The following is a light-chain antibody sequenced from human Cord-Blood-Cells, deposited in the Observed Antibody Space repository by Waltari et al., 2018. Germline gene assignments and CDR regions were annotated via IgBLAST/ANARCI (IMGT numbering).Light chain of an antibody. CDR2: KAS. CDR3: QQYNSYSRYS. J-gene: IGKJ2*03. CDR1: QSISGW. V-gene: IGKV1-5*03. Sequence: DIQMTQSPSTLSASVGHRVTITCRASQSISGWLAWYQQKPGKAHKLLIYKASILESTVPSRFSGSGSGTEFTLTISSLQPDDFATYYCQQYNSYSRYSFGQGTKLEI.